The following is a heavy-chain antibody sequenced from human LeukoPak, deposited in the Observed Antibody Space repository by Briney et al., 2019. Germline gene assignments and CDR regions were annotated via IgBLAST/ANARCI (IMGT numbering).Heavy chain of an antibody. J-gene: IGHJ4*02. D-gene: IGHD3/OR15-3a*01. Sequence: GGSLRLSCAASEFTFSDYYMSWIRQAPGKGLEWISYISSSGSTIYYADSVKGRFTISRDNAKNSLYLQMNSLRADDTAVYYCARVGLGYTPSDYWGQGTLVTVSS. CDR1: EFTFSDYY. CDR2: ISSSGSTI. V-gene: IGHV3-11*01. CDR3: ARVGLGYTPSDY.